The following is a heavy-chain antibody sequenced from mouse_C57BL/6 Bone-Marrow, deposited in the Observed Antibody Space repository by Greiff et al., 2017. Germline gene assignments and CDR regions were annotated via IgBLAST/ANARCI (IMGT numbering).Heavy chain of an antibody. CDR1: GFTFSDYY. J-gene: IGHJ3*01. V-gene: IGHV5-16*01. D-gene: IGHD4-1*01. CDR3: ARGGKTGFAY. CDR2: INYDGSST. Sequence: EVQLLESEGGLVQPGSSMKLSCTASGFTFSDYYMAWVRQVPEKGLEWVANINYDGSSTYYLDSLKSRFIISRDNAKNILYLQMSSLKSEDTATYYCARGGKTGFAYWGQGTLVTVSA.